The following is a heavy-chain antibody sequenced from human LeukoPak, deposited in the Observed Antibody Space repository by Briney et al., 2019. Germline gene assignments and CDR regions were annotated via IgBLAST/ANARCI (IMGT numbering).Heavy chain of an antibody. CDR1: GYTLSTYG. CDR3: ARDLSSGGWTLEFDY. CDR2: ISAHSGNT. J-gene: IGHJ4*02. D-gene: IGHD1-1*01. V-gene: IGHV1-18*01. Sequence: GASVKVSCKTSGYTLSTYGITWVRQAPGQGFQWMGWISAHSGNTKYAENFQGRISLTTDTSATTAYMELRSLTSDDTAVYYCARDLSSGGWTLEFDYWGQGSLVTVAS.